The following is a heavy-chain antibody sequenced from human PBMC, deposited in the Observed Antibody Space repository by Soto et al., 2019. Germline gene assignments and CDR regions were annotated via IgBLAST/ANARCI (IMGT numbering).Heavy chain of an antibody. CDR2: ISAYNGNT. V-gene: IGHV1-18*01. D-gene: IGHD2-2*03. Sequence: ASVKVSCKASGYTFTSYGISWVRQAPGQGLGWMGWISAYNGNTNYAQKLQGRVTMTTDTSTSTAYMELRSLRSDDTAVYYCARGGGYCSSTSCYPTDAFDIWGQGTMVTVSS. CDR3: ARGGGYCSSTSCYPTDAFDI. J-gene: IGHJ3*02. CDR1: GYTFTSYG.